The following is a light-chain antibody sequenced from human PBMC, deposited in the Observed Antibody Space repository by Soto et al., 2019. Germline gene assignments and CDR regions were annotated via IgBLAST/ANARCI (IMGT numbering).Light chain of an antibody. CDR2: EVS. CDR1: SSDVGGYNY. V-gene: IGLV2-14*01. CDR3: SSYTSSSTLDV. J-gene: IGLJ1*01. Sequence: ALTQPASVSGSPGQSITISCTGTSSDVGGYNYVSWYQQHPGKAPKLMIYEVSNRPSGVSSRFSGSKSGNTASLTISGLQAEDEADYYCSSYTSSSTLDVFGTGTKVTVL.